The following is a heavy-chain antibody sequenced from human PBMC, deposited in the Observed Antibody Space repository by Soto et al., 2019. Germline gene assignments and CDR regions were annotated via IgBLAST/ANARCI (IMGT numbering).Heavy chain of an antibody. Sequence: SQTLSLTCAISGDSVSSNSAAWNWIRQSPSRGLEWMGRTYYRSKWYNDYAVSVKSRITITPDTSKNQFSLQLNSVTPEDTAVYYCARAAVELRVHYYYYGMDVWGQGTTVTLSS. V-gene: IGHV6-1*01. J-gene: IGHJ6*02. CDR2: TYYRSKWYN. CDR1: GDSVSSNSAA. D-gene: IGHD1-7*01. CDR3: ARAAVELRVHYYYYGMDV.